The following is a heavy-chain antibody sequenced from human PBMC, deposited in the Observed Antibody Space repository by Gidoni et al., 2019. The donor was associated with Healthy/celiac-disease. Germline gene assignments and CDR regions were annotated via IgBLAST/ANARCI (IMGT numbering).Heavy chain of an antibody. CDR1: GGSISSSSYY. CDR3: AKSDEYSGYDWGFADFDY. Sequence: QLQLQESGPGLVKPSEPLSLTCTVSGGSISSSSYYWGWIRQPPGKGLEWIGSIYYSGSTYYNPSLKSRVTISVDTSKNQFSLKLSSVTAADTAVYYCAKSDEYSGYDWGFADFDYWGQGTLVTVSS. J-gene: IGHJ4*02. V-gene: IGHV4-39*01. D-gene: IGHD5-12*01. CDR2: IYYSGST.